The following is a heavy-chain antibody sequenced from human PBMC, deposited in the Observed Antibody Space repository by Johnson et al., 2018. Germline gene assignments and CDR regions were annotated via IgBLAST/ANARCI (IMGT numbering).Heavy chain of an antibody. CDR3: AKDGSGSGCAYWNPYFDF. CDR1: GFTFDWFA. J-gene: IGHJ4*02. Sequence: EVQLVETGGGLVQPGRSLRLSCEASGFTFDWFAMHWLRQAPGKGLEWVSGITWNSGSSGYADSVKGRFTVSRDNAKKYLYLQMNSLRSEDTALYYCAKDGSGSGCAYWNPYFDFWGQGTMVTVSS. CDR2: ITWNSGSS. V-gene: IGHV3-9*01. D-gene: IGHD3-10*01.